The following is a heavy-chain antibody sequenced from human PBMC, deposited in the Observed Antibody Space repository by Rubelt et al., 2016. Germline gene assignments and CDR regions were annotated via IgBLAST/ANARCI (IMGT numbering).Heavy chain of an antibody. D-gene: IGHD2-15*01. CDR3: VRGDIVVVVAACSPLDY. CDR2: INAGNGNT. Sequence: QVQLVQSGAEVKKPGASVKVSCKASGYTFTSYAMHWVRQAPGQRLEWVGWINAGNGNTKYSQKFQGRVNITRETSGSTAYLELSSLGSEDTAGYYCVRGDIVVVVAACSPLDYWGQGTLVTVSS. CDR1: GYTFTSYA. V-gene: IGHV1-3*01. J-gene: IGHJ4*02.